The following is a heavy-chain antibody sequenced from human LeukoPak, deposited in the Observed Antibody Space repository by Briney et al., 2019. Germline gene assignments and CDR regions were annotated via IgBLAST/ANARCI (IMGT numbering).Heavy chain of an antibody. J-gene: IGHJ4*02. CDR1: GGTISSYY. CDR3: ARGLWTGFDY. D-gene: IGHD2/OR15-2a*01. CDR2: IYYSGST. V-gene: IGHV4-59*01. Sequence: SETLSLTCTVSGGTISSYYWSWIRQPPGKGLEWVGYIYYSGSTNYNPSLKGRVSISVDSSKNQFSLKLSSVTAADTAVYYCARGLWTGFDYWGQGTPVTVSS.